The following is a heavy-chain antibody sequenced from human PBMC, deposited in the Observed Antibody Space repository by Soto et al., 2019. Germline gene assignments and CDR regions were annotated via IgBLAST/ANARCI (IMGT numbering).Heavy chain of an antibody. Sequence: ASVKVSCKASGYTFTSYGISWVRQAPGQGLEWMGWISAYNGNTNYAQKLPGRVTMTTDTSTSTAYMELRSLRSDDTAVYYCARVGAARPNYYYGMDVWGQGTTVTVSS. V-gene: IGHV1-18*01. J-gene: IGHJ6*02. D-gene: IGHD6-6*01. CDR2: ISAYNGNT. CDR3: ARVGAARPNYYYGMDV. CDR1: GYTFTSYG.